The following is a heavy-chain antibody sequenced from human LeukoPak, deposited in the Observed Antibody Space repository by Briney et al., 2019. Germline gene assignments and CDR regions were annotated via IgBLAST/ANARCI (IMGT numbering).Heavy chain of an antibody. V-gene: IGHV4-39*01. Sequence: PSETLSLTCTLSGRSIISSSYNWGWVREPPGKGLEWIGSIYYTQRTHYNPSPSSRLTISVDTSKNQFSLQLRSVTAADTAVYYCARLPTGFPNWFDPWGQGALVTVSS. CDR3: ARLPTGFPNWFDP. CDR2: IYYTQRT. J-gene: IGHJ5*02. CDR1: GRSIISSSYN. D-gene: IGHD4-17*01.